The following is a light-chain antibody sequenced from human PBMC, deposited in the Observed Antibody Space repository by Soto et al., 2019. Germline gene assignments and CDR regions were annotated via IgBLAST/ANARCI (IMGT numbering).Light chain of an antibody. J-gene: IGLJ1*01. Sequence: QSVLTQPPSASGSPGQSVAISCTGTSSDVGGYNYVSWYQQHPGKAPKLMIYEVNKRPSGVPDRFSGSKSGNTASLTVSGLQAEAEADYYCSSYAGSSNVFGTGTTVTVL. CDR1: SSDVGGYNY. CDR3: SSYAGSSNV. CDR2: EVN. V-gene: IGLV2-8*01.